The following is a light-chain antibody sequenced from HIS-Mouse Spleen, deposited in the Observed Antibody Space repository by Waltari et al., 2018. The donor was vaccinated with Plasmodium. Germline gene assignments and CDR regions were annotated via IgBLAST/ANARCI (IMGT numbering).Light chain of an antibody. CDR2: EVS. Sequence: QSALTPPPPVSGSPGQAVTISSTGTSSSVGSYNRVTWYQQPPGTAPKLMNYEVSNRPSVVPDRFSWSKSGNTASLTISVLQAEDEADYYCSSYTSSSNVVFGGGTKLTVL. CDR3: SSYTSSSNVV. CDR1: SSSVGSYNR. J-gene: IGLJ2*01. V-gene: IGLV2-18*02.